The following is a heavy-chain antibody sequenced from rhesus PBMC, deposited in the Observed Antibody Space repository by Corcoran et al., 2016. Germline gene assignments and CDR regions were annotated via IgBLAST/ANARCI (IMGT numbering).Heavy chain of an antibody. V-gene: IGHV4S11*01. D-gene: IGHD4-29*01. CDR3: ARVEYGTSYDY. Sequence: QVQLQESGPGLVKPLETLSLTCAVSGGSISSNYWCWIRQPPGKGLGWLGNIYGRGSSTNYNPSLKSRVTLSVDTSKNQFSLKLSSVTAADTAVYYCARVEYGTSYDYWGQGVLVTVSS. J-gene: IGHJ4*01. CDR1: GGSISSNY. CDR2: IYGRGSST.